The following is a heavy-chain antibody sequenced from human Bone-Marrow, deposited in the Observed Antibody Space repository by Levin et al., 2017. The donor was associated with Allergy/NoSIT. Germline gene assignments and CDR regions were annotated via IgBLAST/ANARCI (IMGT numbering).Heavy chain of an antibody. V-gene: IGHV4-59*01. Sequence: SQTLSLTCTVSGDSIRSYYWSWIRQSPGKGLEWIGYIYHSGSTNYNPSLKSRVTISLDTSTNQVSLNLSSVTAADTALYYCAALSYYYMDVWGKGTTVAVSS. J-gene: IGHJ6*03. CDR3: AALSYYYMDV. CDR1: GDSIRSYY. CDR2: IYHSGST.